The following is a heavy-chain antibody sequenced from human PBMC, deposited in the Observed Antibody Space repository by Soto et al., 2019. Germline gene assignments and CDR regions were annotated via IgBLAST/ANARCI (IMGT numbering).Heavy chain of an antibody. J-gene: IGHJ4*02. D-gene: IGHD3-3*01. CDR1: GDSVSSNSAA. CDR3: AIQPYDFWSGYYTTFDY. V-gene: IGHV6-1*01. Sequence: SQTLSLTCAISGDSVSSNSAAWNWIRQSPSRGLEWLGRTYYRSKWYNDYAVSVKSRITINPDTSKNQFSLQLNSVTPEDTAVYYCAIQPYDFWSGYYTTFDYRGQGTLVTVS. CDR2: TYYRSKWYN.